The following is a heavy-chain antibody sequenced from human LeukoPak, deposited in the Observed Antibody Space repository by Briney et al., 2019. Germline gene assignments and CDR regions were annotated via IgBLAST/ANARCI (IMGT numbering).Heavy chain of an antibody. J-gene: IGHJ5*02. CDR1: GGTFSSYA. Sequence: SVKVSCKASGGTFSSYAISWVRQAPGQGLEWMGGIIPIFGTANYAQKFQGRVTITTDESTSTAYMELSSLRSEDTAVYYCARAAVVVPAADGGNWFDPWGQGTLVTVSS. CDR2: IIPIFGTA. D-gene: IGHD2-2*01. CDR3: ARAAVVVPAADGGNWFDP. V-gene: IGHV1-69*05.